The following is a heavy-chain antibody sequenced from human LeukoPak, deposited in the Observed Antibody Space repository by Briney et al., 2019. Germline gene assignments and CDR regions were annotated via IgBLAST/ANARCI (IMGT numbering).Heavy chain of an antibody. CDR3: AKDVEGGVDY. CDR1: GFTFSSYG. CDR2: ISYDGSNK. Sequence: GGSLRLSCAASGFTFSSYGMHWVRQAPGKGLEWVAVISYDGSNKYYADSVKGRFTVSRDNSKNTLYLQMNSLRAEDTAVYYCAKDVEGGVDYWGQGTLVTVSS. D-gene: IGHD1-1*01. V-gene: IGHV3-30*18. J-gene: IGHJ4*02.